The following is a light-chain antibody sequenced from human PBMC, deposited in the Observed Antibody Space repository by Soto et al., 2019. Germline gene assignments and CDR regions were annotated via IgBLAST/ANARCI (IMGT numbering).Light chain of an antibody. CDR3: QQYYNSVRT. CDR1: QSISNF. V-gene: IGKV1-39*01. J-gene: IGKJ4*01. CDR2: AAS. Sequence: DTQMTQSPSSLSASVGDRFTITCLSSQSISNFLNWVQHKPGNAPKVLISAASTLQSGVPPRFSGSESGTDFTLTISSLQPEDAASYYCQQYYNSVRTFGGGTKVDIK.